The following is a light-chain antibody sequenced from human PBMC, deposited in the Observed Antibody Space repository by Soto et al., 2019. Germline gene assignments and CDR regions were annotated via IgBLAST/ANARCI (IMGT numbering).Light chain of an antibody. CDR2: GNN. V-gene: IGLV1-40*01. J-gene: IGLJ3*02. CDR3: QSYDSSLSGSV. CDR1: SSNIGAGYD. Sequence: QLVLTQPPSVSGAPGQRATISCSGTSSNIGAGYDVHWYQQLPGTAPKLLIYGNNNRPSGVPDRFSASKSGTSASLAITGLQAEDEADYYCQSYDSSLSGSVFGGGTKVTVL.